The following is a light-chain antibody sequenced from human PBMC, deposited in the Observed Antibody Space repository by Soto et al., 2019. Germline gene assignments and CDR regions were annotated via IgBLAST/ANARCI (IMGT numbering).Light chain of an antibody. Sequence: EIVLTQSPATLSLSPGERATLSCRASQSVSSYLGWYQQKTGQAPRLLIYDASNRATGIPPRFSGSGSGTDFTTLISSREHQDFAAYYYRQHSNWPPLTFGGGTKVEIK. V-gene: IGKV3-11*01. J-gene: IGKJ4*01. CDR2: DAS. CDR3: RQHSNWPPLT. CDR1: QSVSSY.